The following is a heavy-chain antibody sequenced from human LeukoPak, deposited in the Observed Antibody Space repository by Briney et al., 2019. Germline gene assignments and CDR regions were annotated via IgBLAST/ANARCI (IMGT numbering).Heavy chain of an antibody. J-gene: IGHJ6*03. V-gene: IGHV4-4*07. CDR3: ARDRGYYGSGNYRSYYYYYMDV. CDR2: IYSSGRN. CDR1: GGSISTYS. Sequence: SETLSLTCTVSGGSISTYSWSWIRQPAGKGLEWIGRIYSSGRNNYNPSLKSRLTMSVDTPKNQFSLKLSSVTAADTAVYYCARDRGYYGSGNYRSYYYYYMDVWGKGTTVTISS. D-gene: IGHD3-10*01.